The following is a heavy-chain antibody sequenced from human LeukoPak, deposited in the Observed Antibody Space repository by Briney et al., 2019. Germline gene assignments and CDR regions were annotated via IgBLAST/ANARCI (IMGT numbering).Heavy chain of an antibody. J-gene: IGHJ4*02. D-gene: IGHD3-3*01. CDR1: GFTFSTYA. V-gene: IGHV3-30-3*01. CDR3: AREEWYYFDY. CDR2: ISYDGSNK. Sequence: GRSLRLSCAASGFTFSTYAIHWVRQAPGKGLEWVAVISYDGSNKYYVDSVKGRFTIARDNSKNTVYLQMNSLRAEDMAVYYCAREEWYYFDYWGQGTLVTVSS.